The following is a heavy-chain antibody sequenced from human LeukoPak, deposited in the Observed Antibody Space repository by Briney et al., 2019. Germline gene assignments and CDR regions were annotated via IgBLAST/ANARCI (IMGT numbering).Heavy chain of an antibody. CDR1: GGSFSGYY. J-gene: IGHJ4*02. D-gene: IGHD3-3*01. V-gene: IGHV4-34*01. CDR2: INHSGST. Sequence: SETLSLTCAVYGGSFSGYYWSWIRQPPGKGLEWIGEINHSGSTNYNPSLKSRVTISVDTSKNQFSLKLSSVTAADTAVYYCARSRRPPGSYYDFWSGSQNFDYWGQGTLVTVSS. CDR3: ARSRRPPGSYYDFWSGSQNFDY.